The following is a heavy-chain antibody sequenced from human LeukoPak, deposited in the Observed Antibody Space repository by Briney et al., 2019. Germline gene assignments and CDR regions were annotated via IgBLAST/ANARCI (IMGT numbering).Heavy chain of an antibody. Sequence: GGSLRLSCAASGFTFNSYWMSWVRQAPGKGLEWVSAISGSGGSTYYADSVKGRFTISRDNSKNTLYLQMNSLRAEDTAVYYCANIWNYCVGYWGQGTLVTVSS. CDR1: GFTFNSYW. CDR2: ISGSGGST. D-gene: IGHD1-7*01. J-gene: IGHJ4*02. CDR3: ANIWNYCVGY. V-gene: IGHV3-23*01.